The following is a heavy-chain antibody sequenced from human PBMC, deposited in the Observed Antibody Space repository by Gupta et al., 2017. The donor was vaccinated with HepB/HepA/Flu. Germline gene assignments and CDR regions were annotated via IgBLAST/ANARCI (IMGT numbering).Heavy chain of an antibody. CDR2: ISPNSGGP. CDR1: GYTFTDYY. Sequence: QVQLVQSGAEVKKPGASVKVSCKASGYTFTDYYIHWVRQAPGQGLEWMGWISPNSGGPNSAQKFQGRVTRTGDTSPSTDYMELSRLRSDDTAGEDWARDRPGLGVVFDPWGQGTRVTVSS. V-gene: IGHV1-2*02. D-gene: IGHD3-10*01. CDR3: ARDRPGLGVVFDP. J-gene: IGHJ5*02.